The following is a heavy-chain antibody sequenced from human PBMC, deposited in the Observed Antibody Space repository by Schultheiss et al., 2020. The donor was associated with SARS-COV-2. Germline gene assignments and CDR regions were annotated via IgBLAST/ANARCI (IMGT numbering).Heavy chain of an antibody. Sequence: SVKVSCWASGGTFGTYAVSWVRQAPGQGLEWMGGIFPSLTMTDYAQKFQGRVTITADRSTTAYMELSGLRSEDTAVYYCARRDGYNPSPFDYWGQGTLVTVSS. CDR3: ARRDGYNPSPFDY. CDR2: IFPSLTMT. J-gene: IGHJ4*02. V-gene: IGHV1-69*10. CDR1: GGTFGTYA. D-gene: IGHD5-24*01.